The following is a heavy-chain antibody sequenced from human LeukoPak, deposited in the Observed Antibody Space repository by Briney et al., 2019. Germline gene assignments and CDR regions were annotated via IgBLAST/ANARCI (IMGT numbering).Heavy chain of an antibody. CDR3: ARGSYGVVVPAAMVY. CDR1: GYTFTGYY. V-gene: IGHV1-2*02. D-gene: IGHD2-2*01. CDR2: INPNSGGT. J-gene: IGHJ4*02. Sequence: VATVTVSCKASGYTFTGYYMHWVRQAPGQGLEWMGWINPNSGGTNYAQKFQGRVTMTRDTSISTAYMELSRLRSDDTAVYYCARGSYGVVVPAAMVYWGQGTLVTVSS.